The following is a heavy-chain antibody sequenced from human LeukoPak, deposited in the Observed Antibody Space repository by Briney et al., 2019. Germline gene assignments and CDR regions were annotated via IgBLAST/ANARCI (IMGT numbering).Heavy chain of an antibody. CDR3: AREEPYSSGWYPH. V-gene: IGHV3-21*01. D-gene: IGHD6-19*01. J-gene: IGHJ4*02. Sequence: GGSLRLSCAASGFTFSSYSMNWARQAPGKGLEWVSSISSSSSYIYYADSVKGRFTISRDNAKNSLYLQMNSLRAEDTAVYYCAREEPYSSGWYPHWGQGTLVTVSS. CDR1: GFTFSSYS. CDR2: ISSSSSYI.